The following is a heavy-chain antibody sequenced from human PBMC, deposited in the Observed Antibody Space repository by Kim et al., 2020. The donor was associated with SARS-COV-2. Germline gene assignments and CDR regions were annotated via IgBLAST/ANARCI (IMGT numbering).Heavy chain of an antibody. CDR3: ARRAYTSGWWFFDY. V-gene: IGHV3-74*01. Sequence: YAEAVKGRSTISKDHTKNALYLQMNSLRDDDTAVYYCARRAYTSGWWFFDYWGRGILVTVSS. J-gene: IGHJ4*02. D-gene: IGHD2-8*02.